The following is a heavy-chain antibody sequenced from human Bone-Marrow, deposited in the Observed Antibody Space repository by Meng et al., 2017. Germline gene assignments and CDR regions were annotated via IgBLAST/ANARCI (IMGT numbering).Heavy chain of an antibody. J-gene: IGHJ2*01. V-gene: IGHV2-70*04. CDR1: GFSLSTSGMR. CDR2: IDWDDDK. D-gene: IGHD3-22*01. Sequence: SGPTLVKPTQTLTLTCTFSGFSLSTSGMRASWIRQPPGKALEWLARIDWDDDKFYSTSLKTRLTISKDTSKNQVVLTMTNMDPVDTATYYCARSPYYYDSSGYYWYFDLWGRGTLVTVSS. CDR3: ARSPYYYDSSGYYWYFDL.